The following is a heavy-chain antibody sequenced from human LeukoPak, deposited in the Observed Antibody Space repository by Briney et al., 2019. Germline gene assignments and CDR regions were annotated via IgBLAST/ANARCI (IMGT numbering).Heavy chain of an antibody. CDR1: GFIFGDYA. CDR2: IYSGGST. V-gene: IGHV3-53*01. D-gene: IGHD2-21*02. CDR3: ARAPYCGGDCYSFAFDY. J-gene: IGHJ4*02. Sequence: GRSLRLSCTTSGFIFGDYAMSWVRQAPGKGLEWVSVIYSGGSTYYADSVKGRFTISRDNSKNTLYLQMNSLRAEDTAVYYCARAPYCGGDCYSFAFDYWGQGTLVTVSS.